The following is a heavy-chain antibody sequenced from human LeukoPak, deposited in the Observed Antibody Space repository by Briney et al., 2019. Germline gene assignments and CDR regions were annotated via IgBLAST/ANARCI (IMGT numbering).Heavy chain of an antibody. Sequence: ASVKVSCKAPGYTFIGYYMHWVRQAPGQGLEWMGWINPNSGGTNYAQKFQGRVTMTRDTSISTAYMELSRLRSDDTAVYYCARGYPTVTPHYYHDMDVWGQGTTVTVSS. D-gene: IGHD4-17*01. CDR3: ARGYPTVTPHYYHDMDV. CDR2: INPNSGGT. V-gene: IGHV1-2*02. J-gene: IGHJ6*02. CDR1: GYTFIGYY.